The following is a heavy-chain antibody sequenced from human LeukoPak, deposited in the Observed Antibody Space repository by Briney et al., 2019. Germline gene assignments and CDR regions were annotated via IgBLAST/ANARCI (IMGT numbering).Heavy chain of an antibody. Sequence: ASVKVSCKASGYTFTSYGISWVRQAPGQGLEWMGWISAYNGNTNYAQKLQGRVTMTTDTSTSTAYMELRSLRSDDTAVYYCAREGQWLGLYYYYGMDVWGQGTTVTVSS. D-gene: IGHD6-19*01. CDR3: AREGQWLGLYYYYGMDV. CDR1: GYTFTSYG. CDR2: ISAYNGNT. J-gene: IGHJ6*02. V-gene: IGHV1-18*01.